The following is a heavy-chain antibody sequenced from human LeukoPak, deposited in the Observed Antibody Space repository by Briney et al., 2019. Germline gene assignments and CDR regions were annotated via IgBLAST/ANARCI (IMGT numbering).Heavy chain of an antibody. V-gene: IGHV3-21*01. J-gene: IGHJ4*02. CDR2: ITRSSIYM. Sequence: GGSLRLSCAASGFTFSSYSMNWVRQAPGKGLEWVSSITRSSIYMYYADSVKGRFTISRDNSKNTLYLQMNSLRAEDTAVYYCAKDPALWFGELLKENYFDYWGQGTLVTVSS. CDR1: GFTFSSYS. CDR3: AKDPALWFGELLKENYFDY. D-gene: IGHD3-10*01.